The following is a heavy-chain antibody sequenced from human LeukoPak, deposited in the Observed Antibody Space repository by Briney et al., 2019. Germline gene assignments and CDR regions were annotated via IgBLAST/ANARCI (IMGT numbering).Heavy chain of an antibody. J-gene: IGHJ3*02. CDR2: IYYSGST. V-gene: IGHV4-59*08. CDR1: GGSISSYY. D-gene: IGHD6-13*01. Sequence: SETLSLTCTVSGGSISSYYWSWIRQPPGKGLEWIGYIYYSGSTNYNPSLKSRVTISVDTSKNQFSLKLSSVTAADTAVYYCARLPGIAAAGAVDAFDIWGQGTMVTVSS. CDR3: ARLPGIAAAGAVDAFDI.